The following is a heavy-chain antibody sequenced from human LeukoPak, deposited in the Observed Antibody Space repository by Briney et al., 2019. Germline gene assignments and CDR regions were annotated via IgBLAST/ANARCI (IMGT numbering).Heavy chain of an antibody. J-gene: IGHJ3*02. CDR2: IHYSGST. Sequence: SETLSLTCTASGGSISNYYWTWIRQPPGKGLEWIGFIHYSGSTNYNPSVKSRVSMSVDTSKNQFSLKLNSVTAADTAVYYCARPLGSKNGFDIWGQGTLVTVSS. CDR3: ARPLGSKNGFDI. V-gene: IGHV4-59*08. D-gene: IGHD1-26*01. CDR1: GGSISNYY.